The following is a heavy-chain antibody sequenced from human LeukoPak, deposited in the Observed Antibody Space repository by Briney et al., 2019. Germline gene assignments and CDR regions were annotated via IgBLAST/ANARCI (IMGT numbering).Heavy chain of an antibody. Sequence: SEKVSCKASGGTFSSYAISWVRQAPGQGLEWMGGIIPIFGTANYAQKFQGRVTITADESTSTAYMELSSLRSEDTAVYYCARDNTYYDILTGYWSGYYFDYWGQGTLVTVSS. CDR1: GGTFSSYA. D-gene: IGHD3-9*01. CDR2: IIPIFGTA. V-gene: IGHV1-69*13. CDR3: ARDNTYYDILTGYWSGYYFDY. J-gene: IGHJ4*02.